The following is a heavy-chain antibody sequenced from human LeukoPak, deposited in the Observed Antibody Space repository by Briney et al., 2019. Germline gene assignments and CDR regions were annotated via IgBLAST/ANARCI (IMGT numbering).Heavy chain of an antibody. J-gene: IGHJ4*02. CDR2: ISAYNGNT. V-gene: IGHV1-18*01. D-gene: IGHD3-9*01. Sequence: ASVKVSCKASGYTFTSYGISWVRQAPGQGLEWMGWISAYNGNTNYAQKLQGRVTMTTDTSTSTAYMELRSLRSDDTAVYYCARAHYDILTGWEYYFDYWGQGTLVTVSS. CDR1: GYTFTSYG. CDR3: ARAHYDILTGWEYYFDY.